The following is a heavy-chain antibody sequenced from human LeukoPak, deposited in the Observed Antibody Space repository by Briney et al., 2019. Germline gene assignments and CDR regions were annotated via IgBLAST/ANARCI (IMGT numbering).Heavy chain of an antibody. CDR2: IYSGGST. CDR1: GFTVSSNY. V-gene: IGHV3-53*01. D-gene: IGHD3-16*01. J-gene: IGHJ3*02. Sequence: PGGSLRLSCAASGFTVSSNYMSWVRQAPGKGLEWVSVIYSGGSTYYADSVKGRFTISRDNSKNTLYLQMNSLRAEDTAVYYCAREEVLYAFDIWGQGTMVTVSS. CDR3: AREEVLYAFDI.